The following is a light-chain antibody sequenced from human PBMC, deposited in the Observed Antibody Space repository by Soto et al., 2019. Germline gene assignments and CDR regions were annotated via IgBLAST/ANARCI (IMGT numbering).Light chain of an antibody. Sequence: EIVLTQSPATLSLSPGDRATLSCRASQSVSRSLTWYQQKPGQAPRLLIYDASTGATGISPRFSGSGSGTDFTLTISSLEPEDFAVYYCQQRSNSFGGGTKVDIK. CDR2: DAS. V-gene: IGKV3-11*01. CDR1: QSVSRS. CDR3: QQRSNS. J-gene: IGKJ4*01.